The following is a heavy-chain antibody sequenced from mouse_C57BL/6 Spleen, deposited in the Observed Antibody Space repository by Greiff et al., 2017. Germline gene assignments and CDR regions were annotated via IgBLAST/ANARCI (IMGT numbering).Heavy chain of an antibody. V-gene: IGHV5-9-1*02. D-gene: IGHD1-1*01. J-gene: IGHJ4*01. CDR2: ISSGGDYI. CDR3: TREDYGSSYGYAMDY. CDR1: GFTFSSYA. Sequence: EVMLVESGEGLVKPGGSLKLSCAASGFTFSSYAMSWVRQTPEKRLEWVAYISSGGDYIYYADTVKGRFTISRDNARNTPYLQMSSLKSEDTAMYYCTREDYGSSYGYAMDYWGQGTSVTVSS.